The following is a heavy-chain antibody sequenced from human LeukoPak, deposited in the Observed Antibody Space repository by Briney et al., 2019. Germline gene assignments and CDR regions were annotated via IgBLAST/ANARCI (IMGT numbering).Heavy chain of an antibody. Sequence: ASVKVSCKASGYTFTSYDINWVRQATGQGLEWMGWMNPNSGNTGYAQKFQGRVTMTRNTSISTAYMELSSLRSEDTAVYYRARGPVHCSGGSCQLYYFDYWGQGTLVTVSS. CDR2: MNPNSGNT. CDR1: GYTFTSYD. V-gene: IGHV1-8*01. J-gene: IGHJ4*02. D-gene: IGHD2-15*01. CDR3: ARGPVHCSGGSCQLYYFDY.